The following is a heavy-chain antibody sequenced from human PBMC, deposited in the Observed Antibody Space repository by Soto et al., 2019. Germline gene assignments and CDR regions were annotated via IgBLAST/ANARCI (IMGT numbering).Heavy chain of an antibody. V-gene: IGHV3-64*01. CDR3: ARDFLSGYDSPFSGMDV. J-gene: IGHJ6*03. Sequence: EVQLVESGGGLVQPGGSLRLSCAASGFTFSSYAMHWVRQAPGKGLEYVSAISSNGGSTYYANSVKGRFTISRDNSKNTLYRQVGSLRAEDMAVYYCARDFLSGYDSPFSGMDVWGKGTTVTVSS. D-gene: IGHD5-12*01. CDR2: ISSNGGST. CDR1: GFTFSSYA.